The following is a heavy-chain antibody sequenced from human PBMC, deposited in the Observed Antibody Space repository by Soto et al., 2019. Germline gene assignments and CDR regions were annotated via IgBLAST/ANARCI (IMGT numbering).Heavy chain of an antibody. CDR3: ARLEYSSGWYRFGY. V-gene: IGHV4-59*01. CDR1: GGSIRSYY. J-gene: IGHJ4*02. Sequence: PSETLSLTCTVSGGSIRSYYWSWIRQPPGKGLEWIGYIYYSGSTNYNPSLKSRVTISVDTSKNQFSLKLSSVTAADTAVYYCARLEYSSGWYRFGYWGQGTLVTVSS. CDR2: IYYSGST. D-gene: IGHD6-19*01.